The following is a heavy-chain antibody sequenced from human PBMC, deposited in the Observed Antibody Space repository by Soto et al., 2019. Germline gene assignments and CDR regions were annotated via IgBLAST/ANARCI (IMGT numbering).Heavy chain of an antibody. Sequence: SETLSLTCTVSGGSISSYYWSWIRQPPGKGLEWIGYIYYSGSTNYNPSLKSRVTISVDTSKNQFSLKLSSVTAADTAVYYCARGLGIAVAGTRAFDIWGQGTMVTVSS. CDR2: IYYSGST. CDR1: GGSISSYY. V-gene: IGHV4-59*01. CDR3: ARGLGIAVAGTRAFDI. D-gene: IGHD6-19*01. J-gene: IGHJ3*02.